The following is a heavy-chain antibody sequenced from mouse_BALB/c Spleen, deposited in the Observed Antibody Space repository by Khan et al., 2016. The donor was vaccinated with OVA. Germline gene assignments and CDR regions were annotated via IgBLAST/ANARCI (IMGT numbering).Heavy chain of an antibody. CDR2: IWSAGST. J-gene: IGHJ3*01. CDR3: ARRGYDYGRGALFAY. D-gene: IGHD2-4*01. CDR1: GFSLTNYS. V-gene: IGHV2-2*02. Sequence: QVQLQQSGPGLVQSSQSLSITCTVSGFSLTNYSVHWIRQSPGKGLEWLGVIWSAGSTDYNAAFISRLTISKDNSRSQVFFKMNSLQPNDTAIYYCARRGYDYGRGALFAYWGQGTLVTVSA.